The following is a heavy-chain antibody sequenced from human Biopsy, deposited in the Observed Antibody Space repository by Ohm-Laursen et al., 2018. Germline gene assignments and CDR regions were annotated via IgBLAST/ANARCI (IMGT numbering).Heavy chain of an antibody. V-gene: IGHV3-21*01. CDR3: TRAEAGSGSLLYFDY. CDR2: ISASGNHI. J-gene: IGHJ4*02. CDR1: GFTFSGFS. D-gene: IGHD3-10*01. Sequence: SLRLSCTASGFTFSGFSMNWVRQAPGKRLEWVSSISASGNHIYYTDSVKGRFTVSRDNAKNTVFLQMNSLRAEDTAVYYCTRAEAGSGSLLYFDYWGQGTLVTVSS.